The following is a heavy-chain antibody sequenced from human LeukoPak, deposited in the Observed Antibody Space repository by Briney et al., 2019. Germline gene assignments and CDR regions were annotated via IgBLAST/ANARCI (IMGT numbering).Heavy chain of an antibody. D-gene: IGHD3-10*01. CDR2: IYHSGST. CDR1: GYSISSGYY. Sequence: SETLSLTCTVSGYSISSGYYWGWIRQPPGKGLEWIGSIYHSGSTYYNPSLKSRVTISVDTSKNQFSLKLSSVTAADTAVYYCAREMVRGVIPTRNNWIDPWGQGTLVTVSS. CDR3: AREMVRGVIPTRNNWIDP. V-gene: IGHV4-38-2*02. J-gene: IGHJ5*02.